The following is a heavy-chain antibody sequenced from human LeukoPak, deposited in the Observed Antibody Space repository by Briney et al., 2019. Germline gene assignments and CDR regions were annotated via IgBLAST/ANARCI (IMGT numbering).Heavy chain of an antibody. Sequence: GGSLRLSCAASGFTFSTYAVNWVRQSPGKGLEWVSVIYSGGSTYYADSVKGRFTISRENSKNTLYLQMNSLRAEDTAVYYCARTDILAYYFDYWGQGTLVTVSS. CDR3: ARTDILAYYFDY. J-gene: IGHJ4*02. D-gene: IGHD3-9*01. CDR2: IYSGGST. V-gene: IGHV3-66*01. CDR1: GFTFSTYA.